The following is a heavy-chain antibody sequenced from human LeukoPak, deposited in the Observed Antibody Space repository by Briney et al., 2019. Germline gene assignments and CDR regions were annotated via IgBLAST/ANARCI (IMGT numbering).Heavy chain of an antibody. J-gene: IGHJ5*01. D-gene: IGHD3-10*01. CDR2: IRSKANSYAT. V-gene: IGHV3-73*01. Sequence: GGSLRLSCAASGFTFSGSAMHWVRQASGKGLEWVGRIRSKANSYATAYAASVKGRFTISRDDSKNTAYLQMNSLKTEDTAVYYCTRARYYGSGSYNWFDPWAKEPWSPSPQ. CDR3: TRARYYGSGSYNWFDP. CDR1: GFTFSGSA.